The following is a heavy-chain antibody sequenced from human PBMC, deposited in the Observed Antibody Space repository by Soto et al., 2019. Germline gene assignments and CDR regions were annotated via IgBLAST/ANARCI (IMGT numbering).Heavy chain of an antibody. CDR1: GFTFSSYA. CDR3: AKDEAGAGQISPTVGGVDV. Sequence: GGSLRLSCAASGFTFSSYAMSWVRQAPGKGLEWVSAISGSGGSTYYADSVKGRFTISRDNSKNTLYLQMNSLRAEDTAVYYCAKDEAGAGQISPTVGGVDVWGEGTKATV. J-gene: IGHJ6*02. D-gene: IGHD6-19*01. CDR2: ISGSGGST. V-gene: IGHV3-23*01.